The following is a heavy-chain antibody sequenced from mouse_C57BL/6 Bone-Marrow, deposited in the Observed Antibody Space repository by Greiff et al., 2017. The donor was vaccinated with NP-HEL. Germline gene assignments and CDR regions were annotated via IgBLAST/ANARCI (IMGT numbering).Heavy chain of an antibody. D-gene: IGHD2-4*01. CDR2: IWRGGST. CDR3: AKGWDYDGGYAMDY. V-gene: IGHV2-5*01. J-gene: IGHJ4*01. CDR1: GFSLTSYG. Sequence: QVQLKESGPGLVQPSQSLSITCTVSGFSLTSYGVHWVRQSPGKGLEWLGVIWRGGSTDYNAAFMSRLSITKDNSKSQVFFKMNSLQADDTAIYYCAKGWDYDGGYAMDYWGQGTSVTVSS.